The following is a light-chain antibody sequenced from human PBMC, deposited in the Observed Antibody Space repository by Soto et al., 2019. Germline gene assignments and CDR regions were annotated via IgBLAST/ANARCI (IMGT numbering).Light chain of an antibody. V-gene: IGKV3-15*01. CDR3: QQYNNWPWT. CDR2: GAS. J-gene: IGKJ1*01. CDR1: KSVSST. Sequence: EIVMTQSPATLSVSPGERATLSCRARKSVSSTLAWYQQKPGQAPRLLIYGASTRATGIPARFSGSGSGTEFTLTISSLQAEDFAVYYCQQYNNWPWTFGQGTKVEIK.